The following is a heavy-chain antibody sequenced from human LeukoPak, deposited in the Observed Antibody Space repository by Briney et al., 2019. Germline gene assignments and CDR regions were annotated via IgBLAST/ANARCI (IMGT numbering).Heavy chain of an antibody. CDR2: ISSSSSYI. D-gene: IGHD2-21*01. CDR3: ARVSVFLYYYGMDV. Sequence: GGSLRLSCAASGFTFSSYSMNWVRQAPGKGLEWVSSISSSSSYIYYAVSVKGRFTISRDNAKNSLYLQMNSLRAEDTAVYYCARVSVFLYYYGMDVWGQGTTVTVSS. V-gene: IGHV3-21*01. CDR1: GFTFSSYS. J-gene: IGHJ6*02.